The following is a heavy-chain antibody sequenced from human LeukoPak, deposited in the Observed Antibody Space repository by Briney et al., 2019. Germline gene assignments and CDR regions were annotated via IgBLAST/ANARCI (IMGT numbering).Heavy chain of an antibody. CDR2: IDYSGST. D-gene: IGHD3-22*01. CDR3: ARGHYYDTSGDY. J-gene: IGHJ4*02. Sequence: SETLSLTCTVFGGSISSHYWSWIRQPPGKGLEWIGYIDYSGSTNYNPSLKSRVTIPVDTSKNQFSLNLSSVTAADTAVYYCARGHYYDTSGDYWGQGTLVTVSS. CDR1: GGSISSHY. V-gene: IGHV4-59*11.